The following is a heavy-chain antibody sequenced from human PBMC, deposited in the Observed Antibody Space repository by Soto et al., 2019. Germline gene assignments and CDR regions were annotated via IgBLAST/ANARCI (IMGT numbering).Heavy chain of an antibody. V-gene: IGHV3-74*01. Sequence: GGSLRLSCAASGFTFSSYWMHWVRQGPGKGLVWVSRINSDGSATHYADSVKGRFTISRDNAKNTLYLQMNSLRVEDTAVYYYGLEATFDYWSQGTLVTVSS. J-gene: IGHJ4*02. D-gene: IGHD5-12*01. CDR1: GFTFSSYW. CDR3: GLEATFDY. CDR2: INSDGSAT.